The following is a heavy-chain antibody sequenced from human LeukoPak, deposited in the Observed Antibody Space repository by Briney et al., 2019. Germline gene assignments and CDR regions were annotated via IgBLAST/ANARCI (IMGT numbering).Heavy chain of an antibody. V-gene: IGHV3-43D*03. CDR2: ISWDGGST. D-gene: IGHD3-10*01. CDR1: GFTFDDYA. J-gene: IGHJ3*02. Sequence: GGSLRLSCAASGFTFDDYAMHWVRQAPGKGLEWVSLISWDGGSTYYADSVKGRFTISRDNSKNSLYLQMNSLRAEDTALYYCAKDILVRGVPDAFDIWGQGTMVTVSS. CDR3: AKDILVRGVPDAFDI.